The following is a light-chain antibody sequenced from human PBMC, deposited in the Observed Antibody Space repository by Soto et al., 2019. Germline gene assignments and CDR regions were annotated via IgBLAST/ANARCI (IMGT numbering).Light chain of an antibody. CDR3: AAWDDTLNGLV. V-gene: IGLV1-47*01. J-gene: IGLJ2*01. CDR1: SSNIGSNY. Sequence: QSVLTQPPSASGTPGQRVTISCSGSSSNIGSNYVYWYQQVPGTARRLLMYRASQRPSGVPDRFSGSKSGTSASLAISGLRSEDEADYYCAAWDDTLNGLVFGGGTKLTVL. CDR2: RAS.